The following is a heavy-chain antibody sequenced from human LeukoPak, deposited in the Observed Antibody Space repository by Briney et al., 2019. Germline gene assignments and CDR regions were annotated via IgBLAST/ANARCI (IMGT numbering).Heavy chain of an antibody. D-gene: IGHD3-9*01. Sequence: GGSLRLSCAASGFTFSSYWMHWVRQAPGRGLVWVSRINTDGSSTSYADSVKGRFTISRDNAKNTLYPQMNSLRAEDTAVYYCARLRYSVYYFDYWGQGTLVTVSS. V-gene: IGHV3-74*01. CDR3: ARLRYSVYYFDY. CDR1: GFTFSSYW. J-gene: IGHJ4*02. CDR2: INTDGSST.